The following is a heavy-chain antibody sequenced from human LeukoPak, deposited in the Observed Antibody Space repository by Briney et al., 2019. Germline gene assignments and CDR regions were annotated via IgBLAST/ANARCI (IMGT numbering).Heavy chain of an antibody. CDR2: IYTSGST. CDR1: GGSISSGSYY. D-gene: IGHD3-22*01. Sequence: PSETLSLTCTVSGGSISSGSYYWSWIRQPAGKGLEWIGRIYTSGSTNYNPSLKSRVTISVDTSKNQFSLRLSSVTAADTAVYYCARVSTYYYDSSPLHWGQGTLVTVSS. J-gene: IGHJ4*02. V-gene: IGHV4-61*02. CDR3: ARVSTYYYDSSPLH.